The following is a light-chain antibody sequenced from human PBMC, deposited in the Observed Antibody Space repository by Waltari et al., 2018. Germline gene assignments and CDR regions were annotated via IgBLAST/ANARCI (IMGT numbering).Light chain of an antibody. CDR3: QQYYSPPYT. CDR1: QSVLYSPNNKNY. CDR2: WAS. J-gene: IGKJ2*01. Sequence: DIVMTQSPDSLAVSLGERATINCKSSQSVLYSPNNKNYLAWFQQKPGQPPKLLIYWASTRESGVPDRFSGSGSGTDFTLTISSLQAEDVAVYYCQQYYSPPYTLGQGTTLEIK. V-gene: IGKV4-1*01.